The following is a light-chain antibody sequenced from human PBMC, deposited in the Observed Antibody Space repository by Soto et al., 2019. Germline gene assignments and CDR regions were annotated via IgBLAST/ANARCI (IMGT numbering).Light chain of an antibody. J-gene: IGKJ2*01. V-gene: IGKV1-27*01. CDR1: QGISNY. Sequence: DIQMTQSPSSLSASVGDRVTITCRASQGISNYLAWYQHKPGKVPKLLIYAASTLQSGVPSRFIGSGSGTDFTLTISSLQPEDASTYYCQKYVDAPKTFGQGTKLEIK. CDR2: AAS. CDR3: QKYVDAPKT.